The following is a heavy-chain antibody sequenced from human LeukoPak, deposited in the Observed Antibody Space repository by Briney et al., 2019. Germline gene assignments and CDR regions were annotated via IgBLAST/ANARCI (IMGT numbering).Heavy chain of an antibody. Sequence: GGSLRLSCAASRFTFSNYAMNWVRQTPGKGLEWVSGISAGGSKEDADSVEDGFTVARDDSENTLFLQVKSLRAEETAVYYCGKCCDCSVDFCGPDFWGRGTMVTVSS. CDR3: GKCCDCSVDFCGPDF. J-gene: IGHJ4*02. CDR2: ISAGGSK. V-gene: IGHV3-23*01. D-gene: IGHD2-21*01. CDR1: RFTFSNYA.